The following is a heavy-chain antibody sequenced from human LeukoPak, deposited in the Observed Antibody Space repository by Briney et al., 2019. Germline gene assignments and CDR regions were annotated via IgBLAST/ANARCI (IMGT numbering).Heavy chain of an antibody. CDR1: GYTFTSYD. V-gene: IGHV1-69*05. CDR3: ARSEYYYDSSGYYCFDY. CDR2: IIPIFDTT. J-gene: IGHJ4*02. D-gene: IGHD3-22*01. Sequence: SVKVSCKASGYTFTSYDINWVRQAPGQGLEWMGGIIPIFDTTNYAQKFQGRVTITTDQSTSTAYMELSSLRSEDTAVYYCARSEYYYDSSGYYCFDYWGQGTPVTVSS.